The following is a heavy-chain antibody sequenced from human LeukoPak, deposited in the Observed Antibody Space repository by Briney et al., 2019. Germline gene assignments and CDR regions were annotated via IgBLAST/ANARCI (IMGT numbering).Heavy chain of an antibody. CDR2: IIPIFGTA. CDR1: GGTFSSYA. D-gene: IGHD3-10*01. CDR3: ASFESTGSSQGELLWFGELSPSYFDY. V-gene: IGHV1-69*13. Sequence: ASVTVSCKASGGTFSSYAISWVRQAPGQGLEWMGGIIPIFGTANYAQKFQGRVTITADESTSTAYMELSSLRSEDTAVYYCASFESTGSSQGELLWFGELSPSYFDYWGQGTLVTVSS. J-gene: IGHJ4*02.